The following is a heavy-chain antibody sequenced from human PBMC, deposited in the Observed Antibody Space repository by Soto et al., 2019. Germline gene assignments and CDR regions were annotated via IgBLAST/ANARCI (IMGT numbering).Heavy chain of an antibody. Sequence: ESGPTLVNPTQTLTLTCTFSGFSFTTAGVVVGWIRQTPGGALEWLTLIYYNDDRRFSPSLKTRLTITGDTSKNQVVLSLTNVDPGDTATYFCAHSDGGYEIIYFDFWGQGIPVTVSS. CDR1: GFSFTTAGVV. V-gene: IGHV2-5*01. D-gene: IGHD5-12*01. CDR2: IYYNDDR. CDR3: AHSDGGYEIIYFDF. J-gene: IGHJ4*02.